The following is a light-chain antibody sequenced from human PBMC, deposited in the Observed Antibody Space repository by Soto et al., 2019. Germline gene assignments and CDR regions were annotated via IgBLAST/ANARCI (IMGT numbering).Light chain of an antibody. Sequence: EIVMTQSPATLSVSPGERATLSCRASQGINSNLGWYQQKPGQPPRLLIYAASTRATGIPARFSGSGAGTEFTLTISSLQSEDVALYYCQQYASWPLTFGGGTKVEI. CDR3: QQYASWPLT. CDR1: QGINSN. CDR2: AAS. J-gene: IGKJ4*01. V-gene: IGKV3-15*01.